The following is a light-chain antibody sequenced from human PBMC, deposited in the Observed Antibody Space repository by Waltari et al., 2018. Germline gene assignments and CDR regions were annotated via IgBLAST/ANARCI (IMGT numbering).Light chain of an antibody. V-gene: IGLV1-40*01. J-gene: IGLJ3*02. Sequence: QSILTRPPSLSGTRRHRATIPCSGTSTNISGAQDSHWYQQLPGTAPKPLIHGNSNRTEGAPERFSGFKSGTSGTMAILALQAKDATYYAGQSYDGRLSGSWVFGGGTKLTVL. CDR2: GNS. CDR3: QSYDGRLSGSWV. CDR1: STNISGAQD.